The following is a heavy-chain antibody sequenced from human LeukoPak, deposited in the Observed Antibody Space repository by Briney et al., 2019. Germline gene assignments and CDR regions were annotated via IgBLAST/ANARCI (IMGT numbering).Heavy chain of an antibody. CDR2: IYDSGST. D-gene: IGHD3-3*01. J-gene: IGHJ4*02. CDR1: DGSVSSYY. V-gene: IGHV4-59*02. Sequence: PSETLSLTCTVSDGSVSSYYWSWIRQPPGKGLEWIGHIYDSGSTNYNPSLKSRVTISVDTSKNQFSLKLSSVTAADTAVYYCAREFSWSGFFDYWGQGTLVTVSS. CDR3: AREFSWSGFFDY.